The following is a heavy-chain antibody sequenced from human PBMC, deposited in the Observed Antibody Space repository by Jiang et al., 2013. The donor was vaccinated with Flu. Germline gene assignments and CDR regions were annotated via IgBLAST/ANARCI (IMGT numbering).Heavy chain of an antibody. D-gene: IGHD2-15*01. CDR1: GFNFNNYG. CDR3: SKYIDVVEGVAAIV. CDR2: IRFDGNEK. Sequence: VQLVESGGGVVQPGGSLRLSCAASGFNFNNYGMHWIRQAPGKGLECVAFIRFDGNEKVYADSVKGRFTISRDNSKNTLYLQMDSLRPEDTAVYYCSKYIDVVEGVAAIVWGQGTLLTVSS. J-gene: IGHJ4*02. V-gene: IGHV3-30*02.